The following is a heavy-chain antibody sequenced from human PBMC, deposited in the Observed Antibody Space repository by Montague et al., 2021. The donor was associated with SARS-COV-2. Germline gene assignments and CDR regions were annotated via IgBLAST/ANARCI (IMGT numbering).Heavy chain of an antibody. CDR2: IYYSGSP. J-gene: IGHJ5*02. CDR3: ARHGCSSGRHRCGFDP. Sequence: SETLSPTCTVSGGAMSSYYWCWIRQPGGKGLEWIGYIYYSGSPNXKPSRRSRVTISVDTSKNQFSLKLSSVTAADTAAYYCARHGCSSGRHRCGFDPWGQGTLVTVSS. CDR1: GGAMSSYY. V-gene: IGHV4-59*08. D-gene: IGHD6-19*01.